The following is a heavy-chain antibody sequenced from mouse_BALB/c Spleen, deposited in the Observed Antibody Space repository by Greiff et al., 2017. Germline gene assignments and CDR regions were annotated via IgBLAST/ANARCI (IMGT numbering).Heavy chain of an antibody. Sequence: QVQLKESGPGLVAPSQSLSITCTVSGFSLTSYDISWIRQPPGKGLEWLGVIWTGGGTNYNSAFMSRLSISKDNSKSQVFLKMNSLQTDDTAIYYCVRSLWLRRRAMDYWGQGTSVTVSS. CDR1: GFSLTSYD. V-gene: IGHV2-9-2*01. CDR2: IWTGGGT. D-gene: IGHD2-2*01. J-gene: IGHJ4*01. CDR3: VRSLWLRRRAMDY.